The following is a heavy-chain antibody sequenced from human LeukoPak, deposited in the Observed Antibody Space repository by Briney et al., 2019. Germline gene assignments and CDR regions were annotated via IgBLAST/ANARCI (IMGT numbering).Heavy chain of an antibody. V-gene: IGHV4-59*01. J-gene: IGHJ4*02. CDR3: ARVNYYDSSGYLD. CDR1: GGSISSYY. D-gene: IGHD3-22*01. CDR2: IYYSGST. Sequence: SETLSLTCTVSGGSISSYYWSWIRQPPGEGLEWIGYIYYSGSTNYNPSLKSRVTISVDTSKNQFSLKLSSVTAADTAVYYCARVNYYDSSGYLDWGQGTLVTVSS.